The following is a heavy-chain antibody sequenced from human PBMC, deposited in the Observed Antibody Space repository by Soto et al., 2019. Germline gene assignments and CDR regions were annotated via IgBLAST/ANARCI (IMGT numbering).Heavy chain of an antibody. J-gene: IGHJ6*02. V-gene: IGHV3-9*01. Sequence: EVQLVESGGGLVQPGRSLRLSCAASGFTFDDYAMHWVRQAPGKGLEWVSGISWNSGSIGYAESVKGRFTISRDNAKNSLYLQMNSLRAEDTALYYCAKDRAAGGTVYGMDVWGQGTTVTVSS. CDR2: ISWNSGSI. CDR1: GFTFDDYA. D-gene: IGHD1-1*01. CDR3: AKDRAAGGTVYGMDV.